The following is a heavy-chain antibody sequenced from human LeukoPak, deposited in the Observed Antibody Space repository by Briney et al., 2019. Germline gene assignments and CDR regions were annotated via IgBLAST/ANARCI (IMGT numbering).Heavy chain of an antibody. CDR2: ISGSGGST. D-gene: IGHD2-15*01. CDR3: AKNGDRGAYCSGGSCYPYYYYYMDV. Sequence: GGTLRLSCAASGFTFSSYGMSWVRQAPGKGLEWVSAISGSGGSTYYADSVKGRFTISRDNSKNTLYLQMNSLRAEDTAVYYCAKNGDRGAYCSGGSCYPYYYYYMDVWGKGTTVTISS. V-gene: IGHV3-23*01. CDR1: GFTFSSYG. J-gene: IGHJ6*03.